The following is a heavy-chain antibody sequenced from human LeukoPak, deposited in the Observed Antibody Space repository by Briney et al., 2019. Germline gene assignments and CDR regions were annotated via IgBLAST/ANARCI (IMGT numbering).Heavy chain of an antibody. CDR2: ISYDGSNK. J-gene: IGHJ4*02. V-gene: IGHV3-30-3*01. D-gene: IGHD3-3*01. CDR1: GFTFSSHA. Sequence: GGSLRLSCAASGFTFSSHAMHWVRQAPGKGLEWVAVISYDGSNKYYADSVKGRFTISRDNSKNTLYLQMNSLRAEDTAVYYCAREQSGYSLDYWGQGTLVTVSS. CDR3: AREQSGYSLDY.